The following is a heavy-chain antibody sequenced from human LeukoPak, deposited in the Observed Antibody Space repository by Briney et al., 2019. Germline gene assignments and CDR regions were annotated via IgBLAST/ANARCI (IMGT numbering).Heavy chain of an antibody. Sequence: GGSLRLSCAASGFTFNTYGMSWVRHSPGKGLEWVSAISGSATGYMTNYADSVKGPFTISRDNSRNTVYLHMNSLRVEDTALYYCATWRSGSSSDWYLLDYWGRGTLVTVSS. D-gene: IGHD4-23*01. V-gene: IGHV3-23*01. CDR1: GFTFNTYG. CDR2: ISGSATGYMT. CDR3: ATWRSGSSSDWYLLDY. J-gene: IGHJ4*02.